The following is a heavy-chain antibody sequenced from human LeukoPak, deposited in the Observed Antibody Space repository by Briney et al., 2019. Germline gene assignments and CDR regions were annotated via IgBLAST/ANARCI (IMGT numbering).Heavy chain of an antibody. V-gene: IGHV3-7*01. CDR2: INQDGSEK. CDR3: ARDTYGGFDY. Sequence: QPGGSLRLSCAASGLTFSSHWMHWVRQAPGKGLEWVASINQDGSEKYYVDSVKGRFTISRDNAKTSLYLQINRLRAEDTAIFYCARDTYGGFDYWGQGTLVTVSS. D-gene: IGHD4-23*01. J-gene: IGHJ4*02. CDR1: GLTFSSHW.